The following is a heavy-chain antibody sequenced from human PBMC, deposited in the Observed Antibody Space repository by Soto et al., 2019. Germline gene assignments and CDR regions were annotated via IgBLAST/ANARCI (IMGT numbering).Heavy chain of an antibody. CDR2: ISYDGTKK. Sequence: QVQLVESGGGVVQPGRSLRLSCAASGFTFKTYGIHWVRQAPGKGLEWVAVISYDGTKKYYVDSVKGRFTLSRDNSKNTVYLQMTSLRAEDTAVYFCAKGYIGYDLDTAFDYWGQGVLVSVSS. CDR1: GFTFKTYG. CDR3: AKGYIGYDLDTAFDY. V-gene: IGHV3-30*18. J-gene: IGHJ4*02. D-gene: IGHD5-12*01.